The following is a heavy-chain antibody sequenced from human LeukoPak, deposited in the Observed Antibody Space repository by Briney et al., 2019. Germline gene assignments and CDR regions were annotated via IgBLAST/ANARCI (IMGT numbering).Heavy chain of an antibody. CDR3: ARIPPRVPAATSYYYYGMDV. V-gene: IGHV1-69*04. CDR2: SIPIFGIA. Sequence: SVKVSCKASGCTFSSYAISWVRQAPGQGLEWKGRSIPIFGIANYAQKFQGRVTITADKSTRTAYMELSSLRSEDTAVYYCARIPPRVPAATSYYYYGMDVWGQGTTVTVSS. D-gene: IGHD2-2*01. J-gene: IGHJ6*02. CDR1: GCTFSSYA.